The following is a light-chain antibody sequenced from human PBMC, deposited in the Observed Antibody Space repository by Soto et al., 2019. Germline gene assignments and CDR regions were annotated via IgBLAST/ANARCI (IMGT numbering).Light chain of an antibody. V-gene: IGKV1-5*03. CDR3: QQYDTYWT. J-gene: IGKJ1*01. CDR1: ESISNW. CDR2: KAS. Sequence: DIQMTYSPSTLSASVGDIVIITCRASESISNWLAWYQQKPGKAPNLLIYKASSLKSGVPLRFSGSGSGTEFTLTINSLQPDDFASYYCQQYDTYWTFGQATKVDIK.